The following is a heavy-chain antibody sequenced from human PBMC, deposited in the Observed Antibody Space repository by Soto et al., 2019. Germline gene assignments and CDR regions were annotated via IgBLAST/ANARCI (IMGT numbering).Heavy chain of an antibody. D-gene: IGHD6-13*01. CDR3: ARQGPLSYTNSLTNDY. CDR2: ISSDARNE. Sequence: QVQLVESGGGVVQPGRSLRLSCAASGFTFSSYAIHWVRQAPGKGLEWVAVISSDARNEYYADSVKGRFSISRDNSKNTVYLQMNSLRPEDTAVYYCARQGPLSYTNSLTNDYWGQGTLVTVSS. V-gene: IGHV3-30*04. J-gene: IGHJ4*02. CDR1: GFTFSSYA.